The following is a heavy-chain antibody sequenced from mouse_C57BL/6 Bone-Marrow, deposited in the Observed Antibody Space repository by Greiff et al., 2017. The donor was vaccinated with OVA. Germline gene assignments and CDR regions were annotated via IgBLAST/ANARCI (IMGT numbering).Heavy chain of an antibody. Sequence: QVQLQQPGAELVKPGASVKLSCKASGYTFTSYWMHWVKQRPGQGLEWIGKIHPNSGSTNYNEKFKSKATLTVDKSSSTAYMQLSSLTSEDSAVYYCVYSNYYFDYGGQGTTLTVSS. CDR3: VYSNYYFDY. CDR1: GYTFTSYW. CDR2: IHPNSGST. J-gene: IGHJ2*01. D-gene: IGHD2-5*01. V-gene: IGHV1-64*01.